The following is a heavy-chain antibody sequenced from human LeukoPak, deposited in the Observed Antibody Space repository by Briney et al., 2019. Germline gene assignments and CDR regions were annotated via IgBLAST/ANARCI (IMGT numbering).Heavy chain of an antibody. V-gene: IGHV4-31*03. D-gene: IGHD3-16*02. CDR2: IYYSGST. CDR3: ARYVWGSYRHFDY. CDR1: GGSISSGGYY. J-gene: IGHJ4*02. Sequence: SQTLSLTCTVSGGSISSGGYYWSWIRQHPGTGLEWIGYIYYSGSTYYNPSLKSRVTISVDTSKNQFSLKLSSVTAADTAVYYCARYVWGSYRHFDYWGQGTLVTVSS.